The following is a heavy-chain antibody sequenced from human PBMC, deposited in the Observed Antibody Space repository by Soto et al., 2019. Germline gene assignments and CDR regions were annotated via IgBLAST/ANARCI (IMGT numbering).Heavy chain of an antibody. CDR1: GFTFSDYY. Sequence: GGSLRLSCAASGFTFSDYYMSWIRQAPGKGLEWVSYISSSSSYTNYADSVKGRFTISRDNAKNSLYLQMNSLRAEDTAVYYCATNGDYTDYWGQGTLVTVSS. CDR2: ISSSSSYT. D-gene: IGHD4-17*01. CDR3: ATNGDYTDY. V-gene: IGHV3-11*03. J-gene: IGHJ4*02.